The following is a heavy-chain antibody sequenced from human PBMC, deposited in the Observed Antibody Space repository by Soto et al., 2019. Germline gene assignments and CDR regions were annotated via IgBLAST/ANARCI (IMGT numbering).Heavy chain of an antibody. CDR1: GGSVSSGSYY. D-gene: IGHD3-22*01. CDR3: ARGSWLFAFDY. CDR2: IYYSGST. V-gene: IGHV4-61*01. Sequence: SETLSLTCTVSGGSVSSGSYYWSWIRQPPGKGLEWIGYIYYSGSTNYNPSLKSRVTISVDTSKNQFSLKLSSVTAADTAVYYCARGSWLFAFDYWGQGTLVTVSS. J-gene: IGHJ4*02.